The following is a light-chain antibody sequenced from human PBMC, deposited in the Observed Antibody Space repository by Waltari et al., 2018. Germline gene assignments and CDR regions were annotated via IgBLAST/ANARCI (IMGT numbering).Light chain of an antibody. CDR3: LQSTKDPWT. Sequence: DIVMTQTPLSLPVTPGEPASISCRSSQSLLHSNGNTYLHWYLQKPGQSPRLLLYKVTNRESGVPDRFSGSGSGTDFTLKISRVEPEDVGFYYCLQSTKDPWTFDQGTKVEIK. CDR2: KVT. V-gene: IGKV2D-29*02. J-gene: IGKJ1*01. CDR1: QSLLHSNGNTY.